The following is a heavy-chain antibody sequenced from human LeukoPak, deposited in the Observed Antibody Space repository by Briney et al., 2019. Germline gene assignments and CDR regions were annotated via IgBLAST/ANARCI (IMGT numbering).Heavy chain of an antibody. D-gene: IGHD5-12*01. V-gene: IGHV3-33*01. CDR2: IWFDGGDK. CDR3: ARDLKSAYSGYEIDY. CDR1: GFTFSSYG. J-gene: IGHJ4*02. Sequence: GRSLRLSCAASGFTFSSYGMHWVRQAPGKGLEWVAVIWFDGGDKYYADSVKGRFTISRDNSKNTLYLQMNSLRAEGTAVYYCARDLKSAYSGYEIDYWGQGTLVTVSS.